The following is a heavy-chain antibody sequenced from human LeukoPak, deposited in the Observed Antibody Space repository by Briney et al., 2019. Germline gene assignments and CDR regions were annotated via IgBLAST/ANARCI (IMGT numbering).Heavy chain of an antibody. V-gene: IGHV4-59*12. J-gene: IGHJ4*02. CDR2: VSHRGHT. Sequence: PSETLSLTCSVSGGSISPYYWSWIRQPPGKGLEWIGYVSHRGHTNYNPSLESRVTISLDTSKDQFSLKLSSVTAADTAVYYCARGGGSSGYYYDYWGQGTLVTVSS. CDR3: ARGGGSSGYYYDY. CDR1: GGSISPYY. D-gene: IGHD3-22*01.